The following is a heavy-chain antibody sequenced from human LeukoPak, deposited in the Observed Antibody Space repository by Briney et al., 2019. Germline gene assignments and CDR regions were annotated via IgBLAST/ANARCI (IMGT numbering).Heavy chain of an antibody. CDR2: ISAYNGNT. V-gene: IGHV1-18*01. CDR3: ARAASRDGYNDY. J-gene: IGHJ4*02. CDR1: GYTFTSYG. Sequence: ASVKVSCKASGYTFTSYGISWVRQASGQGLEWMGWISAYNGNTNYAQKLQGGVTMTTDTSTSTAYMELRSLRSDDTAVYYCARAASRDGYNDYWGQGTLVTVSS. D-gene: IGHD5-24*01.